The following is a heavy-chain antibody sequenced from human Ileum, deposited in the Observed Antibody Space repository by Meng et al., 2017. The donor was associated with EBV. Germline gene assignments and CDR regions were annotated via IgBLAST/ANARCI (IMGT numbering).Heavy chain of an antibody. CDR2: IDYYGHN. Sequence: RPGQANPSHTLSLTCNGSDDSITSRPYLWDWIRETAGKGLEWIANIDYYGHNYYNPSLKSRVTVLKDLSKKQFSLKLSSVTAAETAVYYCARDSGNYRVDHWGQGTLVTVSS. J-gene: IGHJ4*02. CDR1: DDSITSRPYL. CDR3: ARDSGNYRVDH. D-gene: IGHD1-7*01. V-gene: IGHV4-39*07.